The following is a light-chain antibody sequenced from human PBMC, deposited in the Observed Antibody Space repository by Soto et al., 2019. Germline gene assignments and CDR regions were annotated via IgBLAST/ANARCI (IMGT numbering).Light chain of an antibody. J-gene: IGKJ4*01. V-gene: IGKV3-15*01. CDR3: QQYNEWPLT. CDR2: DAS. Sequence: EIVMTQSPATLSVSPGERATLSCRARQSVRSNLAWYQQIPGQAPSLLIYDASTGATGIPARFSGSGSGTEFTLTISSLQSEDFAVYYCQQYNEWPLTFGGGTKVEIK. CDR1: QSVRSN.